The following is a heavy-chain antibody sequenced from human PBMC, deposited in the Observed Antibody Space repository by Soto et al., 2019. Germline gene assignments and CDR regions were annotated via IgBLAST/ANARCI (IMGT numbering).Heavy chain of an antibody. Sequence: SVTLSLTGAVSGVSLTSGNWCTWVRQSPQRGLEYIGEIFHDGTANYYPSFERRVAMSVDTSRNQFPLKLTSVTAADTAVYFCARLVYDTRLNYMYFDFWGPGTLVTVSS. J-gene: IGHJ4*02. D-gene: IGHD3-10*01. V-gene: IGHV4-4*02. CDR2: IFHDGTA. CDR3: ARLVYDTRLNYMYFDF. CDR1: GVSLTSGNW.